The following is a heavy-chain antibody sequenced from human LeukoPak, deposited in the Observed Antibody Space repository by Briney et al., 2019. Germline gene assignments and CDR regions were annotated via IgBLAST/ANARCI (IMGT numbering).Heavy chain of an antibody. CDR3: AKAEGFFGGYYDH. CDR2: ISWNSGSI. CDR1: GFTVSSNY. D-gene: IGHD4-23*01. V-gene: IGHV3-9*01. J-gene: IGHJ4*02. Sequence: GGSLRLSCAASGFTVSSNYMSWVRQAPGKGLEWVSGISWNSGSIDYADSVKGRFTISRDNAKNSLYLQMNSLRAEDTAFYYCAKAEGFFGGYYDHWGQGTLVTVSS.